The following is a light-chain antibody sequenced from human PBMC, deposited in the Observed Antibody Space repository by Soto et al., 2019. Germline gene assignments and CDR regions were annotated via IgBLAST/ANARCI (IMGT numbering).Light chain of an antibody. CDR3: AAWDDSLNGVV. Sequence: QSVLTQPPSASGTPGQRVTISCSGSGSNIGSNTVNWYQQLPATAPKLLIYSYNQRPSGVPDRFSGSKSGTSASLAISGLHSEDEADYYCAAWDDSLNGVVFGGGTKLTVL. J-gene: IGLJ2*01. CDR2: SYN. V-gene: IGLV1-44*01. CDR1: GSNIGSNT.